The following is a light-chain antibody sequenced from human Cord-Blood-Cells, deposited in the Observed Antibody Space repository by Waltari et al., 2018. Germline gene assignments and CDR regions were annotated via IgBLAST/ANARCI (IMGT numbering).Light chain of an antibody. J-gene: IGKJ2*01. CDR3: QQYNSYSPYT. CDR2: KAS. Sequence: DIQMTQSPSTLSASVGDRVTITCRASQSISSWLAWYQQKPGKAPKLLIYKASSLESGVPSRCSGSGSGTEFTLTISSLQPDDFATYYYQQYNSYSPYTFGQGTKLEIK. V-gene: IGKV1-5*03. CDR1: QSISSW.